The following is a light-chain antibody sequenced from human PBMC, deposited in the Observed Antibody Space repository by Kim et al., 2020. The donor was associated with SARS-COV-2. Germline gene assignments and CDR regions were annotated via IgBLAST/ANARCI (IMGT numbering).Light chain of an antibody. J-gene: IGLJ2*01. CDR1: GSDVGRYNY. V-gene: IGLV2-14*03. CDR2: DVS. CDR3: SSYTGTNTLVI. Sequence: QSALTQPASVSGSPGQSITISCTGTGSDVGRYNYVSWYQQHPGKAPKLMIHDVSDRPSGVSNRFSGSKSGNTASLTISGLQAEDEADYYCSSYTGTNTLVIFGGGTQLTVL.